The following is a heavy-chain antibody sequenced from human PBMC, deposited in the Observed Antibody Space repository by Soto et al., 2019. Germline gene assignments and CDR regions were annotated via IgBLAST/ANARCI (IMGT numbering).Heavy chain of an antibody. J-gene: IGHJ6*02. CDR2: MNPNSGNT. Sequence: QVQLVQSGAEVKKPGASVKVSCKASGYTFTSYDINWVRQATGQGLEWMGWMNPNSGNTGYAQKFQGRVTMARNTSISRAYMELSSLCSEDTAVYYCARVGIVVVPAAPSLYGMDVWGQMTKVGVSS. CDR1: GYTFTSYD. V-gene: IGHV1-8*01. CDR3: ARVGIVVVPAAPSLYGMDV. D-gene: IGHD2-2*01.